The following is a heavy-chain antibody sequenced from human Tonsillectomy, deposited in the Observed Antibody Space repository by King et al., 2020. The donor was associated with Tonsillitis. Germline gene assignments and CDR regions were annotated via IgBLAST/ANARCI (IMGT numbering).Heavy chain of an antibody. CDR1: GFTFSSYA. V-gene: IGHV3-23*04. CDR3: AXLIAASGRGMGY. Sequence: VQLVESGGGLVQPGGSLRVSCAASGFTFSSYAMSWVRQAPGKGLEWVSTVSGSGGSTFYADSVKGRFTISRDNSKNTLYLQMNSLRAEDTATYYCAXLIAASGRGMGYWGXGTLVTVSS. J-gene: IGHJ4*02. D-gene: IGHD6-13*01. CDR2: VSGSGGST.